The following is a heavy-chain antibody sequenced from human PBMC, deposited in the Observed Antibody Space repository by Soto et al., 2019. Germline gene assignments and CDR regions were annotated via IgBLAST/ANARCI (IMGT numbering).Heavy chain of an antibody. CDR1: GGSFSGYY. Sequence: PSETLSLTCAVYGGSFSGYYWSWIRQPPGKGLEWIGEINHSGSTNYNPSLKSRVTISVDTSKNQFSLKLSSVTAADTAVYYCARGEVLYYYGSELYYYYGMEVWGQGTTVTV. CDR2: INHSGST. V-gene: IGHV4-34*01. CDR3: ARGEVLYYYGSELYYYYGMEV. J-gene: IGHJ6*02. D-gene: IGHD3-10*01.